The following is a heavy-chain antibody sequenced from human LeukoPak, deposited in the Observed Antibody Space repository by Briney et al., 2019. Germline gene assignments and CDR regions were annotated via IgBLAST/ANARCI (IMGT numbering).Heavy chain of an antibody. CDR1: GGSISSSSYY. CDR3: ARHMSGDYEFDY. J-gene: IGHJ4*02. D-gene: IGHD4-17*01. CDR2: IYYSGST. V-gene: IGHV4-39*01. Sequence: SETLSLTCTVSGGSISSSSYYWGWIRQPPGKGLEWIGSIYYSGSTYYNPSLKSRVTISVDTSKDQFSLKLSSVTAADTAVYYCARHMSGDYEFDYWGQGTLVAVSS.